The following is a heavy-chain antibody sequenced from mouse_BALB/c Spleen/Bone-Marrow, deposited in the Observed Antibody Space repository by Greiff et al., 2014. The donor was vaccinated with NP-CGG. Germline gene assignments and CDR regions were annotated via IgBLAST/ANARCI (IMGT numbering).Heavy chain of an antibody. CDR2: IYPGNVNT. J-gene: IGHJ4*01. V-gene: IGHV1S56*01. Sequence: VQLQESGPELVKPGASVRISCKASGYTFTSYYIHWVKQRPGQGLEWIGWIYPGNVNTKYNEKFKGKATLTADKSSSTAYMQLSSLTSEDSAVYFCAIFYYGSSYAMDYWGQGTSVTVSS. CDR1: GYTFTSYY. CDR3: AIFYYGSSYAMDY. D-gene: IGHD1-1*01.